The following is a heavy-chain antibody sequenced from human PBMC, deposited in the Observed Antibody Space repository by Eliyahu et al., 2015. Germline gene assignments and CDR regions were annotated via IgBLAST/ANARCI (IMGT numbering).Heavy chain of an antibody. J-gene: IGHJ4*02. CDR2: VYYSGYT. V-gene: IGHV4-59*08. Sequence: QLQLQESGPGLVKPSETLSLSCTVXGGSISGYYWSWIRQPPGKGLEWIGFVYYSGYTNYNPXLKSRVTISADRSKNRFSLKLRSVTAADTAVYYCARQGDNGYDNFDFWGQGTLVTVSS. CDR3: ARQGDNGYDNFDF. D-gene: IGHD5-12*01. CDR1: GGSISGYY.